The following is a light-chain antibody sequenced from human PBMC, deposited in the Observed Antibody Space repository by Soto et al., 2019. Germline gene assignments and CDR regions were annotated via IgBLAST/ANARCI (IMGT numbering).Light chain of an antibody. Sequence: IQLTQSPSSLSASVGDRVTITCRASQDISTYLAWYQQKPGKAPMLLISAASTLQSGVTSRFSGSGSGTDFTLTISCLQSEDFATYYCQQYYSYPRTFRQGTKVDIK. CDR1: QDISTY. V-gene: IGKV1-9*01. CDR3: QQYYSYPRT. CDR2: AAS. J-gene: IGKJ1*01.